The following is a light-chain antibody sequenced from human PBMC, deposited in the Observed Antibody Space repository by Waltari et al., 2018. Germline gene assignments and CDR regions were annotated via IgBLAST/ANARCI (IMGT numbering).Light chain of an antibody. CDR3: HPYNRDSWT. V-gene: IGKV1-5*03. CDR1: HSISNW. Sequence: DIQMTQSPATLSASVVDRVTITCRASHSISNWLAWFQQRPGKAPKLLIYKTSSLEYSVPSRFSGRAYGTDFTLTTRGLQIDDFATYDCHPYNRDSWTFGQGTKVEI. J-gene: IGKJ1*01. CDR2: KTS.